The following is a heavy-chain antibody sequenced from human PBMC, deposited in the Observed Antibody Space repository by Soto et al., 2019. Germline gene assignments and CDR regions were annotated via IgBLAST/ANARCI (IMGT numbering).Heavy chain of an antibody. CDR3: ARSEDPNWNDVFYFDY. D-gene: IGHD1-1*01. V-gene: IGHV1-69*13. CDR2: IIPILGTA. CDR1: GGTFSSYA. Sequence: GASVKVSCKASGGTFSSYAISWVRQAPGQGLEWMGGIIPILGTANYAQKFQGRVTITADESTSTAYMELSSLRSEDTAVYYCARSEDPNWNDVFYFDYWGQGTLVTVSS. J-gene: IGHJ4*02.